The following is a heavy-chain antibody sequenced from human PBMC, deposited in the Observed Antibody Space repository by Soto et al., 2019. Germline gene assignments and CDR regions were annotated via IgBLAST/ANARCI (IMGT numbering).Heavy chain of an antibody. CDR1: ELPFTDYS. CDR2: ISHDGRNT. D-gene: IGHD3-22*01. Sequence: GGSLRLSCAASELPFTDYSMHWVRQTADKGLEWVAFISHDGRNTFYSDSVNGRFTISTDNSKNTLYPQMNSLRAEDTAIYYCANMIGAYDYYGMDVWGQGTTVTVSS. V-gene: IGHV3-30*04. CDR3: ANMIGAYDYYGMDV. J-gene: IGHJ6*02.